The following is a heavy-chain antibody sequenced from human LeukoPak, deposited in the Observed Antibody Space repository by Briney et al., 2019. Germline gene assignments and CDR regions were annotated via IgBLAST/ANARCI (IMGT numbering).Heavy chain of an antibody. Sequence: SETLSLTCTVSGGSISSYYWSWIRQPPGKGLEWIGYVYCSGSTNYNPSLKSRVTISVDTSKNQFSLKLRSVTAADTAVYYCAAAAAGRIDYWGQGTLVTVSS. J-gene: IGHJ4*02. CDR3: AAAAAGRIDY. V-gene: IGHV4-59*01. D-gene: IGHD6-13*01. CDR1: GGSISSYY. CDR2: VYCSGST.